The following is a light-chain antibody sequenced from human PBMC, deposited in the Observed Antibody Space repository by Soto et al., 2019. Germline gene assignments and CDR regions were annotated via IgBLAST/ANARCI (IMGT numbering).Light chain of an antibody. CDR1: SSDVGSYSL. J-gene: IGLJ1*01. CDR3: CSYAGSTTLYV. CDR2: EVS. Sequence: QSVRTQPASVSGSPGQSITISCTGTSSDVGSYSLVSWYQQHPGKAPKLMIYEVSKRPSGVSNRFSASKSGNTASLTISGLQAEDEADYYCCSYAGSTTLYVFGSGTKVTVL. V-gene: IGLV2-23*02.